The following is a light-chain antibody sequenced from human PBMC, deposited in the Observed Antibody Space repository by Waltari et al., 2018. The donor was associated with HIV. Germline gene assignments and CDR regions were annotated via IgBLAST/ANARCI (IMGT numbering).Light chain of an antibody. CDR2: TTS. Sequence: DIQMTQSPSSLSASVGARVTITCRASQCISIYLNWYQQKPGKAPKLLIYTTSSLQSGVPSRFSGSGSGTEFTLIISSLQPEDFATYFCQQSNSIPLTFGGGTKVEIK. J-gene: IGKJ4*01. V-gene: IGKV1-39*01. CDR1: QCISIY. CDR3: QQSNSIPLT.